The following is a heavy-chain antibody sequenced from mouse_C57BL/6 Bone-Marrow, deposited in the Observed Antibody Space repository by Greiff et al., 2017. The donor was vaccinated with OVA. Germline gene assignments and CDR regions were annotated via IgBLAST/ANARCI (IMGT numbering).Heavy chain of an antibody. V-gene: IGHV1-39*01. CDR3: ARRGGSSSYYAMDY. D-gene: IGHD1-1*01. CDR1: GYSFTDYN. CDR2: INPNYGTT. J-gene: IGHJ4*01. Sequence: EVQLVESGPELVKPGASVKISCKASGYSFTDYNMNWVKQSNGKSLEWIGVINPNYGTTSYNQKFKGKATLTVDQSSSTAYMQLNSLTSEDSAVYYCARRGGSSSYYAMDYWGQGTSVTVSS.